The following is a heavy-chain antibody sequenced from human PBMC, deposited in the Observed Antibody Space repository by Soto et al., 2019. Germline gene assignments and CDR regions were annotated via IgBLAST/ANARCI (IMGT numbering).Heavy chain of an antibody. CDR1: GGTFSSYT. V-gene: IGHV1-69*02. J-gene: IGHJ4*02. Sequence: SVKVSCKASGGTFSSYTISWVRQAPGQGLEWMGRIIPILGIANYAQKFQGRVTITADKSTSTAYMELSSLRSEDTAVYYCASFPRGGYDFSRAVDYWGQGTLVTVSS. CDR2: IIPILGIA. CDR3: ASFPRGGYDFSRAVDY. D-gene: IGHD5-12*01.